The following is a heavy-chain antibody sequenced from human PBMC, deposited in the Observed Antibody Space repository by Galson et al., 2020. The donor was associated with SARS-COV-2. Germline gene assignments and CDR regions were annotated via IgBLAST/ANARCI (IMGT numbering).Heavy chain of an antibody. Sequence: SETLSLTCNVSGGSISSNSYYWAWIRQSPGKGLEWIGTIYYSGTTYYNPSLKRRVTMSVDTSKNQFSLRLGSVTAADTAIYYCATISLQYDAFDIWGQGTMVTVSS. V-gene: IGHV4-39*01. D-gene: IGHD2-21*02. CDR3: ATISLQYDAFDI. J-gene: IGHJ3*02. CDR2: IYYSGTT. CDR1: GGSISSNSYY.